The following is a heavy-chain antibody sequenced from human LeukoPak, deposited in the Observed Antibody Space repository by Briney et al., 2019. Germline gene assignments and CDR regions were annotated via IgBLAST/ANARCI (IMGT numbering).Heavy chain of an antibody. D-gene: IGHD3-3*01. V-gene: IGHV1-69*06. CDR1: GGTFSRCA. CDR3: AGIPVFGVVLHQEPV. Sequence: ASVKVSCKASGGTFSRCAMSWVRQAPGQGLEWMGVFIPVLGTANSTQNFQDRVTITADISTNTVYMELSSLRSEDTAVYFCAGIPVFGVVLHQEPVWGKGTTVTVSS. J-gene: IGHJ6*04. CDR2: FIPVLGTA.